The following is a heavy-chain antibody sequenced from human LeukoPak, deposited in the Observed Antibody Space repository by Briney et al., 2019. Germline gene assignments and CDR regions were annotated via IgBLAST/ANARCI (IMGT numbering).Heavy chain of an antibody. CDR3: ARYLASSSWYRDRYYYYGMDV. D-gene: IGHD6-13*01. CDR2: IYYSGST. J-gene: IGHJ6*02. Sequence: PSETLSLTCTVSGGSISSYYWSWIRQPPGKGLEWIGYIYYSGSTNYNPFLKSRVTISVDTSKNQFSLKLSSVTAADTAVYYCARYLASSSWYRDRYYYYGMDVWGQGTTVTVSS. CDR1: GGSISSYY. V-gene: IGHV4-59*01.